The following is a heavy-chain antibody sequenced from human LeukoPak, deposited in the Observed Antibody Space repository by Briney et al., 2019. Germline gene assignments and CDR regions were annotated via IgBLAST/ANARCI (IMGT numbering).Heavy chain of an antibody. V-gene: IGHV3-21*01. CDR2: ISSSSSYI. J-gene: IGHJ5*02. Sequence: KPRGSLRLSCAASGFTFSSYSMNWVRQAPGKGLEWVSSISSSSSYIYYADSVKGRFTISRDNAKNSLYLQMNSLRAEDTAVYYCARSRGQWELLQINNWFDPWGQGTLVTVSS. D-gene: IGHD1-26*01. CDR1: GFTFSSYS. CDR3: ARSRGQWELLQINNWFDP.